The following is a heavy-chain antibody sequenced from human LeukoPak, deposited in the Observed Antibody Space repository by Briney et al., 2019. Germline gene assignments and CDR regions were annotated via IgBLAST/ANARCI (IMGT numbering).Heavy chain of an antibody. V-gene: IGHV3-7*04. CDR1: GFTFSSYW. CDR3: ARARIDF. Sequence: GGSLRLSCVGSGFTFSSYWMTWVRQAPGKGLEWVANIKDDGSEKYSVDSVKGRFTISRDNAKNLLYLQMSSLRAEDTAVYYCARARIDFWGQGTLVTVSS. D-gene: IGHD1-14*01. J-gene: IGHJ4*02. CDR2: IKDDGSEK.